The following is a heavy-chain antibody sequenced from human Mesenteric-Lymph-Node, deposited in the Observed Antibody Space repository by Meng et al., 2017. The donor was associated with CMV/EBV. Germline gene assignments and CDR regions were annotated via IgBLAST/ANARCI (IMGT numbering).Heavy chain of an antibody. J-gene: IGHJ3*02. CDR2: ISSSSSYI. CDR3: ARGDSGYDSGAFDI. CDR1: GFTFSSYS. Sequence: ETLSLTCAASGFTFSSYSMNWVRQAPGKGLEWVSSISSSSSYIYYADSVKGRFTISRDNAKNSLYLQMNSLRAEDTAVYYCARGDSGYDSGAFDIWGQGTMVTVSS. V-gene: IGHV3-21*01. D-gene: IGHD5-12*01.